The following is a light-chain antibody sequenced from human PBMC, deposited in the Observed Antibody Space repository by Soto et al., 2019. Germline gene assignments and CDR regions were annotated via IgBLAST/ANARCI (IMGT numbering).Light chain of an antibody. J-gene: IGKJ4*01. Sequence: DLPMTQSPSTLSASVGDRVTITCRASQSISSWLAWYQQKPGKAPKLLIYDASSLESGVPSRFSGSGSGTEFTLTISSLQPDDFATYYCQQYNSYSPALTFGGGTKVEIK. CDR3: QQYNSYSPALT. V-gene: IGKV1-5*01. CDR1: QSISSW. CDR2: DAS.